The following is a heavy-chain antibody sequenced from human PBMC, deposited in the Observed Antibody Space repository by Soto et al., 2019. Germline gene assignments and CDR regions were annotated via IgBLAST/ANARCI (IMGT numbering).Heavy chain of an antibody. CDR3: ARHGGYYFDY. V-gene: IGHV4-34*12. D-gene: IGHD3-16*01. CDR2: IVPCGST. J-gene: IGHJ4*02. Sequence: SETLSLTCSVYGGSFSGYYWSWIRQPPGRGLEWIGEIVPCGSTIFNPSLEGRVTISEDSSNNQFSLKLNSVTAADTAVYYCARHGGYYFDYWGQGAPVTVSS. CDR1: GGSFSGYY.